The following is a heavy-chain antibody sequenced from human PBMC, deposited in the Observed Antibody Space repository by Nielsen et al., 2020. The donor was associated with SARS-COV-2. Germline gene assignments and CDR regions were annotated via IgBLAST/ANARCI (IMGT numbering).Heavy chain of an antibody. J-gene: IGHJ4*02. V-gene: IGHV4-31*02. CDR3: ARTIVGATRLDY. D-gene: IGHD1-26*01. Sequence: WIRQPPGKGLEWIGYIYYSGTTYYNPSLKSRVTISVDTSKNQFSLKLSSVTAADTAVYYCARTIVGATRLDYWGQGTLVTVSS. CDR2: IYYSGTT.